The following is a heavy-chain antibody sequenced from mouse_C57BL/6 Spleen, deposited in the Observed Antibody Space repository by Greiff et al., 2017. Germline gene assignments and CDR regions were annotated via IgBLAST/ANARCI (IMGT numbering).Heavy chain of an antibody. J-gene: IGHJ4*01. V-gene: IGHV1-39*01. CDR3: ARNDYDGDYYAMDY. CDR1: GYSFTDYN. Sequence: EVKLMESGPELVKPGASVKISCKASGYSFTDYNMNWVKQSNGKSLEWIGVINPNYGTTSYNQKFKGKATLTVDQSSSTAYMQLNSLTSEDSAVYYCARNDYDGDYYAMDYWGQGTSVTVSS. CDR2: INPNYGTT. D-gene: IGHD2-4*01.